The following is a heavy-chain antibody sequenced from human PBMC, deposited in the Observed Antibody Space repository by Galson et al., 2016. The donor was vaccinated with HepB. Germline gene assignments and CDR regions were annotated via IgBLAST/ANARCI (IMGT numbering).Heavy chain of an antibody. V-gene: IGHV3-30*18. Sequence: SLRLSCAASGFTFSSYGMHWVRQAPGKGLEWVAVLSYDGSNKYYADSVKGRFTISRDNSKKTVYLQMNSLRAEDTAVYYCAKDKHGAYSNYEEVYYYYGMDVWGQGTTVTVSS. J-gene: IGHJ6*02. CDR1: GFTFSSYG. CDR2: LSYDGSNK. CDR3: AKDKHGAYSNYEEVYYYYGMDV. D-gene: IGHD4-11*01.